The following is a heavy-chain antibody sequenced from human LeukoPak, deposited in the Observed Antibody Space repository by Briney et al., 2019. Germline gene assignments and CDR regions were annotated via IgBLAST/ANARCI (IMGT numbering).Heavy chain of an antibody. D-gene: IGHD4-11*01. CDR3: ARADYSNYGDAFDI. CDR2: IYYSGST. Sequence: SETLSLTCTVSGGSVSSGSYYWGWLRQPPGKGLEWIGYIYYSGSTNYNPSLKSRVTISVDTSKNQFSLKLSSVTAADTAVYYCARADYSNYGDAFDIWGQGTMVTVSS. CDR1: GGSVSSGSYY. J-gene: IGHJ3*02. V-gene: IGHV4-61*01.